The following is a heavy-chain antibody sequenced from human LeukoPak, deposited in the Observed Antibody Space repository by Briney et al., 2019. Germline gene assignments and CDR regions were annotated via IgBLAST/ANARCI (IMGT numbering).Heavy chain of an antibody. CDR3: ARGPYSYDSSGCFDY. D-gene: IGHD3-22*01. V-gene: IGHV4-61*02. CDR2: IYTSGST. Sequence: PSETLSLTCTVSGGSISSGSYYWRWIRQPAGKGLEWIGRIYTSGSTNYNPSLKSRVTISVDTSKNQFSLRLNSVTATDTAMYYCARGPYSYDSSGCFDYWGQGALVTVSS. CDR1: GGSISSGSYY. J-gene: IGHJ4*02.